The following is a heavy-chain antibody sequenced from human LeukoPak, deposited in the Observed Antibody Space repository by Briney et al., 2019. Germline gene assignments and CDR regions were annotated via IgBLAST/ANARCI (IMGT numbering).Heavy chain of an antibody. Sequence: GGSLRLSCAASGFTFSSYAMSWVRQAPGKGLEWVAAISGSGGRTYYADPVKGRFTISRDNSKNTLYLQMNSLRAEDAAVYYCPKSAISPLRDAFDIWGQGTMVTVSS. D-gene: IGHD3-9*01. J-gene: IGHJ3*02. V-gene: IGHV3-23*01. CDR3: PKSAISPLRDAFDI. CDR1: GFTFSSYA. CDR2: ISGSGGRT.